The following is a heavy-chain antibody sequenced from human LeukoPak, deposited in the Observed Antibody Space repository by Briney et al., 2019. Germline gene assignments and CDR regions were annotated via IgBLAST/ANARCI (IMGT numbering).Heavy chain of an antibody. J-gene: IGHJ6*02. D-gene: IGHD2-15*01. CDR2: ITSSGGTT. CDR1: GFIFSSYV. Sequence: GGSLRLSCAASGFIFSSYVMTWVRQAPGKGLEWISVITSSGGTTHYSESVKGRFTISRDNSKNTLYLQVNSLRADDTAVYYCARYCTGGSCFSGYYYGMDVWGQGTTVIVSS. V-gene: IGHV3-23*01. CDR3: ARYCTGGSCFSGYYYGMDV.